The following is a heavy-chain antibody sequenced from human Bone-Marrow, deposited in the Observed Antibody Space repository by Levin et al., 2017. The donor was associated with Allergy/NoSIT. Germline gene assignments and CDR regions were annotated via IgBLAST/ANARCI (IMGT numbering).Heavy chain of an antibody. Sequence: GESLKISCAASGFTLSRYWMTWVRQAPGKGLEWVANIKQDGSEKYYVDSVKGRFTISRDNAKNSLYLQMNTLRAEDTAVYFCARGPYSNSDYWGQGSLVTVSS. D-gene: IGHD4-11*01. CDR3: ARGPYSNSDY. V-gene: IGHV3-7*01. CDR1: GFTLSRYW. J-gene: IGHJ4*02. CDR2: IKQDGSEK.